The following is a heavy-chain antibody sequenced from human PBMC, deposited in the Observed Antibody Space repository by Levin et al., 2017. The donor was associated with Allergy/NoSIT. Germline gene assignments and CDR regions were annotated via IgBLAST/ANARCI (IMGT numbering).Heavy chain of an antibody. D-gene: IGHD1-1*01. CDR2: ISYDESEK. CDR3: ATKWYRDSSIFEY. J-gene: IGHJ4*02. V-gene: IGHV3-30*04. Sequence: GGSLRLSCAASGFIFSDYAIHWVRQAPGKGLEWVAVISYDESEKYYADSVKGRFTISRDNSKNTLYLQMNSLRTEDTAVYYCATKWYRDSSIFEYWGQGTLLTVSS. CDR1: GFIFSDYA.